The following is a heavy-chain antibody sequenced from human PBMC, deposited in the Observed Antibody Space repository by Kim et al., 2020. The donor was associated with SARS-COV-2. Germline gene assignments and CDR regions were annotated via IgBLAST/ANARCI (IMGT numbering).Heavy chain of an antibody. J-gene: IGHJ4*02. Sequence: SETLSLTCTVSGGSISSSSYYWGWIRQPPGKGLEWIGSIYYSGSTYYNPSLKSRVTISVDTSKNQFSLKLSSVTAADTAVYYCARHVGGGMVRDWGQGTLVTVSS. CDR3: ARHVGGGMVRD. V-gene: IGHV4-39*01. CDR2: IYYSGST. D-gene: IGHD1-26*01. CDR1: GGSISSSSYY.